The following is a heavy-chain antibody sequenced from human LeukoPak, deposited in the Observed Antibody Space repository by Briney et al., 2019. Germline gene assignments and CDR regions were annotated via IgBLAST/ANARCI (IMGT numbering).Heavy chain of an antibody. CDR1: GFTFCNYG. D-gene: IGHD3-16*01. V-gene: IGHV3-33*06. CDR3: AKGGSYNGKWFDY. CDR2: IWYDGSNK. J-gene: IGHJ5*01. Sequence: PGRSLRLSCAASGFTFCNYGMHWVRQAPGKGLEWVAVIWYDGSNKYYADSVKGRFTISRDNSQNTLYLQMNSLRAEDTAVYYCAKGGSYNGKWFDYWGQGTLVTVSS.